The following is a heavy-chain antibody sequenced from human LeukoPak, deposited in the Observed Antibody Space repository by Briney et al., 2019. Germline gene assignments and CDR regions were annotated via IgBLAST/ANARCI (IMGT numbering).Heavy chain of an antibody. D-gene: IGHD6-13*01. J-gene: IGHJ4*02. CDR3: ARGSEAAAGAFDY. V-gene: IGHV3-33*01. CDR1: GFTFSSYG. Sequence: GGSLRLSCAASGFTFSSYGMHWVRQAPGKGLEWVATVWYDGNNKYYADSVKGRFTVSRDNSKDTVSLQLDSLRAEDTAVYYCARGSEAAAGAFDYWGQGALVTVPS. CDR2: VWYDGNNK.